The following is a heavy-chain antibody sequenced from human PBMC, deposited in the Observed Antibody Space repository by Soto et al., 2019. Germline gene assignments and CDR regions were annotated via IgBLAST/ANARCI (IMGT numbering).Heavy chain of an antibody. D-gene: IGHD5-12*01. CDR3: AKVASSGSYFAY. CDR2: IYSGGST. Sequence: GGSLRLSCAASGFTVSSNYMSWVRQAPGKGLEWVSVIYSGGSTYYADSVKGRFTISRDNSKNTLYLQMNSLRAEDTAVYYCAKVASSGSYFAYCLHGTLVTAS. V-gene: IGHV3-66*01. CDR1: GFTVSSNY. J-gene: IGHJ4*03.